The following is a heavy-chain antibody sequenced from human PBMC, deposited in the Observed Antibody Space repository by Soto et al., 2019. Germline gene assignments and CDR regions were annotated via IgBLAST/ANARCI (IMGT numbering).Heavy chain of an antibody. CDR3: AKDQGSSWYEIDY. J-gene: IGHJ4*02. CDR1: GFTFSNYA. CDR2: ISGSGGST. Sequence: EVQLLESGGGLVQPGGSLRLSCAASGFTFSNYAVTWVRQAPGKGLEWVSNISGSGGSTYYADSVKGRFTIPRDNSKNTLYLQMNSLRAEDTAVYYCAKDQGSSWYEIDYWGQGTLVTVSS. V-gene: IGHV3-23*01. D-gene: IGHD6-13*01.